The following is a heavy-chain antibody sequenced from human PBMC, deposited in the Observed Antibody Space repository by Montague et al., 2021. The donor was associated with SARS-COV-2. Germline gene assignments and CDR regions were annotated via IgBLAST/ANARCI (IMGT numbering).Heavy chain of an antibody. Sequence: SETLSLTCTVSAGSISSYYWGWIRQPPGKGLEWIGYIYYSGGTNYDPSLKSRVTISVDTSKNQFSLKLSSVTAADTAVYYCARHKSFGWVVIPKVGYYWRDVWGQGTTVTVSS. CDR2: IYYSGGT. D-gene: IGHD2-2*01. CDR1: AGSISSYY. J-gene: IGHJ6*02. CDR3: ARHKSFGWVVIPKVGYYWRDV. V-gene: IGHV4-59*08.